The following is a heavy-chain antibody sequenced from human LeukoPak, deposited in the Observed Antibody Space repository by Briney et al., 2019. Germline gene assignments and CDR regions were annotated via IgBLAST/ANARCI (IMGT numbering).Heavy chain of an antibody. CDR1: GFTFSSYA. CDR2: ISGSGGST. CDR3: AKVMKVAVAGTYYYGMDV. J-gene: IGHJ6*02. Sequence: PGGSLRLSCAASGFTFSSYAMSWVRQAPGKGLEWVSAISGSGGSTYYADSVKGRFTISRDNSRNTLYLQMNSLRAKDTAVYYCAKVMKVAVAGTYYYGMDVWGQGTTVTVSS. D-gene: IGHD6-19*01. V-gene: IGHV3-23*01.